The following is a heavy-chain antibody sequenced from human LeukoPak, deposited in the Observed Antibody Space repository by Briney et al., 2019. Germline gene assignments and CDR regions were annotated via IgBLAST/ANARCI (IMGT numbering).Heavy chain of an antibody. CDR3: PRPRVSGASGKINWFDS. J-gene: IGHJ5*01. CDR1: GGSFSDYS. V-gene: IGHV4-34*01. CDR2: INHSGST. Sequence: SETLSLTCAVYGGSFSDYSWSWVRQPPGKGLEWIGEINHSGSTNYNPSLKSGVTISVETSKNQFHLKLSYVTAADQAVDYCPRPRVSGASGKINWFDSWGQGILVTVSS. D-gene: IGHD6-6*01.